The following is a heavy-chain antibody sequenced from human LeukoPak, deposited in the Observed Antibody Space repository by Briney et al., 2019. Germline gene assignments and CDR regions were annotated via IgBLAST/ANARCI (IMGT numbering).Heavy chain of an antibody. D-gene: IGHD3-10*01. CDR3: AREGGGSGLLWFDP. Sequence: SETLSLTCTVSGGSMSSSNYYWGWIRQTPGKGLEWIGSIYYTGSTYYNPSLKSRVTISADTSKKQFSLKLTSVTAADTAVYYCAREGGGSGLLWFDPWGQGTLVTVSS. J-gene: IGHJ5*02. CDR1: GGSMSSSNYY. V-gene: IGHV4-39*07. CDR2: IYYTGST.